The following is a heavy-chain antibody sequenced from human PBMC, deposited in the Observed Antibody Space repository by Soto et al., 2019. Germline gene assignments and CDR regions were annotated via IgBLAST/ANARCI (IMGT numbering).Heavy chain of an antibody. CDR2: IWSDGNKR. J-gene: IGHJ4*02. Sequence: QVQLVESGGGVVQPGRSLRLSCAASGFMFTNHGMHWVRQAPGKGLEWVAVIWSDGNKRYYADSVEGRFTVSRDTSNNXLXLXXXXXXXXXTXIYYXVXGDXWSDEASDYWGQGTLVTVSS. CDR1: GFMFTNHG. CDR3: VXGDXWSDEASDY. D-gene: IGHD3-10*01. V-gene: IGHV3-33*01.